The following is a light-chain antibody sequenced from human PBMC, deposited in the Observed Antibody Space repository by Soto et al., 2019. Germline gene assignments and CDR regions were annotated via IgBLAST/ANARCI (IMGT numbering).Light chain of an antibody. Sequence: DIQMTQSPSSLSASVGDRVTITCRASQSINTYLNWYQQKPGKAPKLLIYATSSLQSGVPSRFSGSGSGTDFTLTISNLQPEDFGTYYCQQSDRVPLTFGGGTKVEIK. J-gene: IGKJ4*01. CDR3: QQSDRVPLT. V-gene: IGKV1-39*01. CDR2: ATS. CDR1: QSINTY.